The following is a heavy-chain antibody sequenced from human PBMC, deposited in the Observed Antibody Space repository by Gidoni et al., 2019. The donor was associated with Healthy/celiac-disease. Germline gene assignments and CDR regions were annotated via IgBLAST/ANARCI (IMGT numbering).Heavy chain of an antibody. V-gene: IGHV1-69*01. CDR1: GGTFSSYA. CDR3: ARDRLYCSGGSCTFDY. Sequence: QVQLVQSGAEVKKPGSSVKVSCKASGGTFSSYAISWVRQAPGQGLEWMGGIIPIFGTANYAQKFQGRVTITADESTSTAYMELSSLRSEDTAVYYCARDRLYCSGGSCTFDYWGQGTLVTVSS. D-gene: IGHD2-15*01. J-gene: IGHJ4*02. CDR2: IIPIFGTA.